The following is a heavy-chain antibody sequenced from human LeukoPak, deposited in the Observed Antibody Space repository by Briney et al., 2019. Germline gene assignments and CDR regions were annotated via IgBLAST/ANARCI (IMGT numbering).Heavy chain of an antibody. CDR2: INHSGST. Sequence: SETLSLTCAVYGGSFSGYYWTWIRQPPGKGLEWIGEINHSGSTNYNPSLKSRVTISVDTSKTQFSLRLTSVTAADTAVYYCARHLPVSYDAFDLWGRGTTVTVSS. D-gene: IGHD2-2*01. V-gene: IGHV4-34*01. CDR1: GGSFSGYY. CDR3: ARHLPVSYDAFDL. J-gene: IGHJ3*01.